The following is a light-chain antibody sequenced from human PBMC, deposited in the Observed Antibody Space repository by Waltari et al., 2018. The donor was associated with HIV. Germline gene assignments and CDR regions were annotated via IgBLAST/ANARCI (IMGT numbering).Light chain of an antibody. CDR3: QSYDSSLSGSRV. J-gene: IGLJ3*02. CDR2: TN. CDR1: SSHTRADYD. Sequence: QSVLTQPPSVSGAPGQRVTIACTGHSSHTRADYDVHCYHKLPGTAPTPLIYTNNRPSGVPDRFSGSKSGTSASLAITGLRAEDEAHYFCQSYDSSLSGSRVFGGGTKLTVL. V-gene: IGLV1-40*01.